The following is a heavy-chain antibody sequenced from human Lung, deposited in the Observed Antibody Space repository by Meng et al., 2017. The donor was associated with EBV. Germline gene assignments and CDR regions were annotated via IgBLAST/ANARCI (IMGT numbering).Heavy chain of an antibody. J-gene: IGHJ5*02. CDR1: GYTFTSYE. Sequence: AEVKKPGASVKVSCKASGYTFTSYEINWVRQATGQGLEWMGWMNPNSGNTGYAQKFQGRVTMTTDTSTSTAYMELRSLRSDDTAVYYCARDLPGGTKGTWLDLWGQGTLVTVSS. V-gene: IGHV1-8*01. CDR2: MNPNSGNT. D-gene: IGHD1-14*01. CDR3: ARDLPGGTKGTWLDL.